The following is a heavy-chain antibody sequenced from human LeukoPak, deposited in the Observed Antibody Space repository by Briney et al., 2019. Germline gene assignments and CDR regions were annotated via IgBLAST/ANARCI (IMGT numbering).Heavy chain of an antibody. V-gene: IGHV1-2*02. CDR2: INPNSGGT. CDR3: ARGPYVNYYYYMDV. Sequence: GASVKVSCKASGYTFTGYYMHWVRQAPGQGLEWMGWINPNSGGTNYAQKFQGRVTMTRDTSISTAYMELSRLRSDDTAVYYRARGPYVNYYYYMDVWGKGTTVTVSS. CDR1: GYTFTGYY. J-gene: IGHJ6*03. D-gene: IGHD3-16*01.